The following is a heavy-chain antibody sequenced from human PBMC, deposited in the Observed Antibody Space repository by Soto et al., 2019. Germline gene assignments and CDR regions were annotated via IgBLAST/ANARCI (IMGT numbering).Heavy chain of an antibody. D-gene: IGHD2-2*03. CDR3: ARLGYCSSISCSNYSSYYIDV. J-gene: IGHJ6*03. Sequence: SVKGSCKASGGTFSSYAISWVRQAPGQGLEWMGGIIPIFGTANYAQKFQGRVTITADESTSTAYMELSSLRSEDTAVYYCARLGYCSSISCSNYSSYYIDVCDKGTSLTVSS. CDR1: GGTFSSYA. V-gene: IGHV1-69*13. CDR2: IIPIFGTA.